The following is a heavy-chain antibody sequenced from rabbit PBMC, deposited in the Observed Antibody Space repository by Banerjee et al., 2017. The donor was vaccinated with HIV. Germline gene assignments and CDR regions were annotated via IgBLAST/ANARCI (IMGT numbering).Heavy chain of an antibody. J-gene: IGHJ4*01. CDR3: ARDTYGNSIAWYNL. D-gene: IGHD7-1*01. CDR2: IDAGSSGST. Sequence: QEQLEESGGDLVKPEGSLTLTCTASGIDFSSSYWICWVRQAPGKGLEWIACIDAGSSGSTYYASWAKGRFTISKTSSTTVTLQMTSLTATDTATYFCARDTYGNSIAWYNLWGQGTLVTVS. CDR1: GIDFSSSYW. V-gene: IGHV1S45*01.